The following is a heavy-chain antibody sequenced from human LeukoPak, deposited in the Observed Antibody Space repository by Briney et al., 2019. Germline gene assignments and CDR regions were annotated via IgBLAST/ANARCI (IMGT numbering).Heavy chain of an antibody. D-gene: IGHD2/OR15-2a*01. CDR2: VYSDDIR. Sequence: GGSLRLSCVDLGGRRIIKKKNCVRQAPGKGLEWVSIVYSDDIRYYVDYVKGRFSISRDTSRNTLYFQMNSLRAEDTAVYYCTRDSTTFRFGYWGEGTLVTVSS. CDR3: TRDSTTFRFGY. CDR1: GRRIIKK. V-gene: IGHV3-53*01. J-gene: IGHJ4*02.